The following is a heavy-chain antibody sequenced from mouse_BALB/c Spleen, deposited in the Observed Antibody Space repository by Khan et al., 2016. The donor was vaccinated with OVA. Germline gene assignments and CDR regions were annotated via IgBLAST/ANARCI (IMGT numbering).Heavy chain of an antibody. V-gene: IGHV3-2*02. CDR2: ISYSGST. CDR3: ARTARIKY. CDR1: GYSITSGYG. J-gene: IGHJ2*01. D-gene: IGHD1-2*01. Sequence: EVQLQESGPGLVKPSQSLSLSCTATGYSITSGYGWNLIRQLPGNQQELMGFISYSGSTNYNPSLKSRISITRDTSKNQFFLQLKYVTTEDTATYYWARTARIKYWGQGTTLTVSS.